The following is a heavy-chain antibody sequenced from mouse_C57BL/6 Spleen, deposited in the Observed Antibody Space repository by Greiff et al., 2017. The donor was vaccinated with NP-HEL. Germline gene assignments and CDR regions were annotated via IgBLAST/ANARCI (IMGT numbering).Heavy chain of an antibody. CDR2: IWSDGST. CDR3: ARHYDYDDGGYYYAMDY. D-gene: IGHD2-4*01. CDR1: GFSLTSYG. Sequence: QVQLKESGPGLVAPSQSLSITCTVSGFSLTSYGVHWVRQPPGKGLEWLVVIWSDGSTTYNSALKSRLSISKDNSKSQVFLKMNSLQTDDTAMYYCARHYDYDDGGYYYAMDYWGQGTSVTVSS. V-gene: IGHV2-6-1*01. J-gene: IGHJ4*01.